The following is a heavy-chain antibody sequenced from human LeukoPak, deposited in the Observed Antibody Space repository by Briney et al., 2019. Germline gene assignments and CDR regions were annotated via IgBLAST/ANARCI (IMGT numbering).Heavy chain of an antibody. J-gene: IGHJ4*02. CDR2: ISAYNGNT. CDR1: GNTFTSYG. Sequence: ASVKVSCKASGNTFTSYGISWVRQAPGQGLEWMGWISAYNGNTNYAQKFQGRVTMTEDTSTDTAYMELSSLRSEDTAVYYCATLSPGSYEATYYFDYWGQGTLVTVSS. CDR3: ATLSPGSYEATYYFDY. V-gene: IGHV1-18*01. D-gene: IGHD1-26*01.